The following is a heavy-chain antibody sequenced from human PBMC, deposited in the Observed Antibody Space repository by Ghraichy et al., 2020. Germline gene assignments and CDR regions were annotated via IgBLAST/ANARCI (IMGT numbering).Heavy chain of an antibody. Sequence: LTCAASGFTFRSYDMHWARQAPGEGLEWVAFIHYDGGNKYYVDSVKGRFTISRDNSKDTLYLYMNSLRTDDTAVYYCAKDKGAVPGTGNAFDIWGQGTMVTVSS. CDR3: AKDKGAVPGTGNAFDI. D-gene: IGHD6-19*01. CDR2: IHYDGGNK. V-gene: IGHV3-30*02. J-gene: IGHJ3*02. CDR1: GFTFRSYD.